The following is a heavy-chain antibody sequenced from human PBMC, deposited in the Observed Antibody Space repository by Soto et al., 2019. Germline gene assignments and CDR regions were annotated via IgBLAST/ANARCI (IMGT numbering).Heavy chain of an antibody. CDR2: IYYSGST. Sequence: SETLSLTCTVSGGSISSYYWSWIRQPPGKGLEWIGYIYYSGSTNYNPSLKSRVTISVDTSKNQFSLKLSSVTAADTAVYYCARSSGDWLLDFDYWGQGTLVTVSS. CDR1: GGSISSYY. D-gene: IGHD3-9*01. J-gene: IGHJ4*02. CDR3: ARSSGDWLLDFDY. V-gene: IGHV4-59*01.